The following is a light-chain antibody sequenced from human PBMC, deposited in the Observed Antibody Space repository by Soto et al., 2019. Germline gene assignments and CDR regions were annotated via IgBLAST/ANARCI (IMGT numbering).Light chain of an antibody. V-gene: IGLV2-14*01. Sequence: QSALTQPASVSGSPGQSITISCTGTRSDVGGYNYVSWYQQHPGKAPKLLTYDVSNRPSRVSKRFSGSKSGTTASLTISGLQAEDEAYYYCSSYTSSSTLVLFGGGTKLTVL. J-gene: IGLJ2*01. CDR3: SSYTSSSTLVL. CDR2: DVS. CDR1: RSDVGGYNY.